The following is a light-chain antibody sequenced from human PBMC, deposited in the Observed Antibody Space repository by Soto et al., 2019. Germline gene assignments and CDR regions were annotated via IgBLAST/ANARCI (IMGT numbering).Light chain of an antibody. CDR2: EVN. Sequence: QSALTQPASVCGSPGQAGTICCTGASSDIGSYDLVSWYQQNPGKTPRPIIYEVNKRPWGVSNRFSGSKSGNTASLTISGLQAEDEADYYCCSYTSSNTLVFGGGTKVTVL. CDR3: CSYTSSNTLV. CDR1: SSDIGSYDL. V-gene: IGLV2-23*02. J-gene: IGLJ2*01.